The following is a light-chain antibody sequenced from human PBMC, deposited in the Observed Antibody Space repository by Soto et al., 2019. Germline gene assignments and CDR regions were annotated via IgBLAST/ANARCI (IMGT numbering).Light chain of an antibody. V-gene: IGKV1-39*01. CDR3: QQIYSTPRFT. J-gene: IGKJ3*01. CDR1: QSISSY. Sequence: DIQMTQSPSSLSASVGDRVTITCRASQSISSYLNWYQQKPGKAPKLLIYAASSLQSGVPSRFSGSGSGTDFTLTISSLQPEDFATYYCQQIYSTPRFTFGPGTKVEI. CDR2: AAS.